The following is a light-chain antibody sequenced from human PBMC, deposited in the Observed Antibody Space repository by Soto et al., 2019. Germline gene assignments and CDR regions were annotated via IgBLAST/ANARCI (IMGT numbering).Light chain of an antibody. V-gene: IGLV2-14*01. CDR2: EVT. Sequence: QSALTQPASVSGSRGQSITISCTGTSSDVGNYNFVSWYQHYPGKVPKLLIYEVTNRPSGVSNRFSGSKSGNTASLTISGLQAEDEADYYCSSYTSSSTRVFGTGTKLTVL. CDR3: SSYTSSSTRV. CDR1: SSDVGNYNF. J-gene: IGLJ1*01.